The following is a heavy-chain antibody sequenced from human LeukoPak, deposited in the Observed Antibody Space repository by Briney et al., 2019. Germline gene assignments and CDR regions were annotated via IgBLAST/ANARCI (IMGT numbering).Heavy chain of an antibody. V-gene: IGHV3-66*01. J-gene: IGHJ4*02. CDR2: FYSDGNT. Sequence: GGSLRLSCSASGFTVRSNYESWVRQVPGKGLEWVGVFYSDGNTYYADSVKNRFTISRDNSKNTLYLQMNSVRAEDTAVYYCARDRYCGGDCSFDYWGQGTLVTVSS. CDR1: GFTVRSNY. CDR3: ARDRYCGGDCSFDY. D-gene: IGHD2-21*02.